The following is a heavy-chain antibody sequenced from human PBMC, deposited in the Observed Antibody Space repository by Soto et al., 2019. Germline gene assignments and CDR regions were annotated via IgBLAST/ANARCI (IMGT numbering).Heavy chain of an antibody. Sequence: GGFLRLSCAASGFIFSDYSMSWVRQSPGKGVEGVANIKQDGGEEDYVDSVKGRLTISRDNAKNSLYLQMNSLRDEDTAVYYCARVYYESRGPTKYRAFDFWGQGTMVTVSS. CDR2: IKQDGGEE. CDR3: ARVYYESRGPTKYRAFDF. V-gene: IGHV3-7*01. CDR1: GFIFSDYS. J-gene: IGHJ3*01. D-gene: IGHD3-22*01.